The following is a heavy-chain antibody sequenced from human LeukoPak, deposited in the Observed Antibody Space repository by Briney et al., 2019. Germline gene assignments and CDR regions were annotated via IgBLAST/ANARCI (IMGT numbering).Heavy chain of an antibody. Sequence: GGSLRLSCAASGLTFSRYWLTWVRQAPGKGLEWVGRIKSKPDGGTTDYAAPVKGRFTFSRDDSKNTLYLQMNSLKTEDTAVYYCSTGIGGHWGQGTLVTVSS. CDR2: IKSKPDGGTT. D-gene: IGHD3-16*01. J-gene: IGHJ4*02. CDR3: STGIGGH. CDR1: GLTFSRYW. V-gene: IGHV3-15*01.